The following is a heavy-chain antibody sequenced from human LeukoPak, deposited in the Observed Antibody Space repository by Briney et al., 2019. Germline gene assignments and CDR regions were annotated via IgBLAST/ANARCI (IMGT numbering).Heavy chain of an antibody. Sequence: GGSLRLSCAASGFTFSSYSMNWVRQAPGKGLEWVSSVSSSSSYIYYADSVKGRFTISRDNAKNSLYLQMNSLRAEDTAVYYCARDSIVGATHAFDYWGQGTLVTVSS. CDR3: ARDSIVGATHAFDY. CDR2: VSSSSSYI. D-gene: IGHD1-26*01. J-gene: IGHJ4*02. CDR1: GFTFSSYS. V-gene: IGHV3-21*01.